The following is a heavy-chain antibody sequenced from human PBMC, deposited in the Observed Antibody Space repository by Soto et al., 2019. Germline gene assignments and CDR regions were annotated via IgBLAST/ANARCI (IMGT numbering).Heavy chain of an antibody. V-gene: IGHV1-3*01. J-gene: IGHJ6*02. CDR3: AREGNTIFIYYGMDV. CDR1: GYTFTSYA. D-gene: IGHD3-9*01. CDR2: INAGNGNT. Sequence: QVQLVQSGADVKKPGASVKVSCKASGYTFTSYAMHWVRQAPGQRLEWMGWINAGNGNTKYSQKFKGRVTITRDTTESIAYMELSSLRSEETAVYYCAREGNTIFIYYGMDVWGQGTTVTVSS.